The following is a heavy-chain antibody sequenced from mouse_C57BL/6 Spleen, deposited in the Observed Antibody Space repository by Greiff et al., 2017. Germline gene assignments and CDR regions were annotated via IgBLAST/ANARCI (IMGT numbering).Heavy chain of an antibody. CDR2: IYPGSGNT. CDR3: ARSAQATYAWFAY. CDR1: GYTFTDYY. J-gene: IGHJ3*01. D-gene: IGHD3-2*02. Sequence: QVQLKQSGAELVRPGASVKLSCKASGYTFTDYYINWVKQRPGQGLEWIARIYPGSGNTYYNEKFKGKATLPAEKSSSTSYLQLSCLTSEDSAVYFGARSAQATYAWFAYWGQGTLVTVSA. V-gene: IGHV1-76*01.